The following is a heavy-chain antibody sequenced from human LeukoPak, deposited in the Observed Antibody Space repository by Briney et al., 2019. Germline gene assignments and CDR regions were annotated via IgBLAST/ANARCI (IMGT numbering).Heavy chain of an antibody. CDR3: ATMYYGSGIFDY. V-gene: IGHV1-24*01. D-gene: IGHD3-10*01. Sequence: ASVKVSCKVSGYTLTELSMHWVRRAPGKGLEWMGGFDPEDGETIYAQKFQGRVTMTEDTSTDTAYMELSSLRSEDTAVYYCATMYYGSGIFDYWGQGTLVTVSS. CDR2: FDPEDGET. CDR1: GYTLTELS. J-gene: IGHJ4*02.